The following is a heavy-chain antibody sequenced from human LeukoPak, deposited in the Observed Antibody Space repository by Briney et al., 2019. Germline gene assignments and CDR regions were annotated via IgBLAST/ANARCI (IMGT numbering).Heavy chain of an antibody. V-gene: IGHV3-23*01. CDR2: ISGSGGST. J-gene: IGHJ4*02. D-gene: IGHD6-19*01. CDR1: GFTFSTYP. CDR3: AKDEGSGWYYFDY. Sequence: GGSLRLSCAASGFTFSTYPMSWVRQAPGKGLEWVSGISGSGGSTYYADSVKGRFTISRDISKNTLYLQMNSLRAEDTAVYYCAKDEGSGWYYFDYWGQGTLVTVSS.